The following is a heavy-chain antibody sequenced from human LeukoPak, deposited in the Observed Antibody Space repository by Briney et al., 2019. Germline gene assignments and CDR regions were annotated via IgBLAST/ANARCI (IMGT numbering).Heavy chain of an antibody. CDR2: IKSKTDGGTT. CDR1: GFTFSNAW. V-gene: IGHV3-15*01. Sequence: GGSLRLSCAASGFTFSNAWMSWVRQAPGKGLEWVGRIKSKTDGGTTDYAAPVKGRFTISRDDPKNTLYLQMNSLKTEDTAVYYCTTDLIVVVIRVDAFDIWGQGTMVTVSS. D-gene: IGHD3-22*01. CDR3: TTDLIVVVIRVDAFDI. J-gene: IGHJ3*02.